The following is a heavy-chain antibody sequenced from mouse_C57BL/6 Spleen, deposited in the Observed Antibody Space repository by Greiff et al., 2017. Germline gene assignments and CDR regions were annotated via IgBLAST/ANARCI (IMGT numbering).Heavy chain of an antibody. CDR2: IDPSDSYT. Sequence: QVQLKQPGAELVKPGASVKLSCKASGYTFTSYWMQWVKQRPGQGLEWIGEIDPSDSYTNYNQKFKGKATLTVDTSSSTAYMQLSSLTSEDSAVYYCARTHYYSNYGYAMDYWGQGTSVTVSS. J-gene: IGHJ4*01. CDR3: ARTHYYSNYGYAMDY. D-gene: IGHD2-5*01. V-gene: IGHV1-50*01. CDR1: GYTFTSYW.